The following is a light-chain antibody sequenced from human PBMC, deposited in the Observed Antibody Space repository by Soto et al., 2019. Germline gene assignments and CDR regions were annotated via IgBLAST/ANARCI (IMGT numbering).Light chain of an antibody. CDR2: AAS. CDR3: QQSYSTPPDT. J-gene: IGKJ2*01. Sequence: DIQMTQSPSSLSASVGDRVSITCRASQSIGTYLNWYQKKPGKAPKLLIHAASSLHSGVPSRFSGSGSGTDFTLTISSLQPEDVATYYCQQSYSTPPDTFGQGTKLEIK. V-gene: IGKV1-39*01. CDR1: QSIGTY.